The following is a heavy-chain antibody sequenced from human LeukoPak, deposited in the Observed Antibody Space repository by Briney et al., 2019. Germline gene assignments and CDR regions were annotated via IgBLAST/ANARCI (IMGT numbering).Heavy chain of an antibody. Sequence: GASVKVSCKASGGTFSSYAISWVRQAPGQGLEWMGWINAGNGNTKYSQKFQGRVTITRDTSASTAYMELSSLRSEDTAVYYCARGARYSYGQRLVYWGQGTLVTVSS. J-gene: IGHJ4*02. CDR3: ARGARYSYGQRLVY. D-gene: IGHD5-18*01. CDR2: INAGNGNT. V-gene: IGHV1-3*01. CDR1: GGTFSSYA.